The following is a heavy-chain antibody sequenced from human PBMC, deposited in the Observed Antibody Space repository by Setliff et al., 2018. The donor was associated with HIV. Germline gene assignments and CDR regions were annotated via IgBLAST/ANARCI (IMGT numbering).Heavy chain of an antibody. D-gene: IGHD3-3*01. J-gene: IGHJ6*03. V-gene: IGHV4-34*01. CDR1: GGSFSGYY. CDR2: INHSGST. Sequence: SETLSLTCAVYGGSFSGYYWSWIRQPPGKGLEWIGEINHSGSTNYNPSLKGRVTISVDTSKNQFSLKLSSVTAADTAVYYCARVGVNYDFWSGYGAVDVWGKGTTVTVS. CDR3: ARVGVNYDFWSGYGAVDV.